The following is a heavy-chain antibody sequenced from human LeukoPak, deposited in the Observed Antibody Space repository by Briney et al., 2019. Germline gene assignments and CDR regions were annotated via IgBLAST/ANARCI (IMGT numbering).Heavy chain of an antibody. CDR1: GFTFSSYS. Sequence: RPGGSLRLSCAASGFTFSSYSMNWVRQAPGKGLEWVSYISSSSSTIYYADSVKGRFTISRDNAKNSLYLQMSNLRAEDTAVYFCARGGGLDVWGQGATVTVSS. D-gene: IGHD3-16*01. CDR3: ARGGGLDV. CDR2: ISSSSSTI. J-gene: IGHJ6*02. V-gene: IGHV3-48*04.